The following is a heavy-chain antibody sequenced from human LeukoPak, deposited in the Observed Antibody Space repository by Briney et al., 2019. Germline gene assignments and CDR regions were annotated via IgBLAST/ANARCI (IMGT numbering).Heavy chain of an antibody. CDR2: INHSGST. V-gene: IGHV4-34*01. CDR1: GGSFSGYY. J-gene: IGHJ4*02. Sequence: SETLSLTCAVYGGSFSGYYWSWIRQHPGKGLEWIGEINHSGSTNYNPSLKSRVTISVDTSKNQFSLKLSSVTAADTAVYYCARGLRRYSSTSRFDYWGQGTLVTVSS. D-gene: IGHD6-13*01. CDR3: ARGLRRYSSTSRFDY.